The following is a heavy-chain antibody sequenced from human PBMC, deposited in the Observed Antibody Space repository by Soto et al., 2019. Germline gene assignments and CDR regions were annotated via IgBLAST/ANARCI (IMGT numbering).Heavy chain of an antibody. D-gene: IGHD5-18*01. CDR2: ISGNSGGRT. V-gene: IGHV3-23*01. CDR1: GFTFDGYA. CDR3: AKDHFVVTDRVTEDY. J-gene: IGHJ4*02. Sequence: EVQLLESGGGLVQPGGSLRLSCAASGFTFDGYAMSWVRQAPGKGLEWVSAISGNSGGRTYYADSVKGRFTISRDNSRNTLYLQMNSLRAEDTAVYYCAKDHFVVTDRVTEDYWGQGTLVSVSS.